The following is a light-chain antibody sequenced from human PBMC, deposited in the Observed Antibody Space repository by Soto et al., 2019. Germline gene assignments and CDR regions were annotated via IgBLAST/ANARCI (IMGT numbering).Light chain of an antibody. J-gene: IGKJ3*01. CDR3: HQYDTVPYD. Sequence: IQFTHSPSSLSASVGDRVTITCRASHDINTYLHWYQQKLGKAPKLLIYDASNLETGVPSRFSGSGSGTEFTFTITSLQPEDIATYYCHQYDTVPYDFGPGTKVDIK. CDR2: DAS. V-gene: IGKV1-33*01. CDR1: HDINTY.